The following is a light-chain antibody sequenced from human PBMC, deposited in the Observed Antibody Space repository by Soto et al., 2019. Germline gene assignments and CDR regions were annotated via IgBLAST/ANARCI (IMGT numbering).Light chain of an antibody. CDR1: SSDIGSYDI. J-gene: IGLJ2*01. CDR2: EAS. V-gene: IGLV2-23*01. CDR3: CSFAGPTSVV. Sequence: QSALTQPASVSGSPGQSITISCTGTSSDIGSYDIVSWYQQHPGKAPKLLISEASKRPSGVSHRFSGSKSGNTASLTISGLQAEDEADYYCCSFAGPTSVVFGGGTKRTVL.